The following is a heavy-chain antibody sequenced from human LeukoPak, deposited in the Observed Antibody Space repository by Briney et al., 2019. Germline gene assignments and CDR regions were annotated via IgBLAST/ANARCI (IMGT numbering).Heavy chain of an antibody. Sequence: SDTLSLTCAVCGGSFSGYYWRWLRQPPGKALEWIGEINHSGSTNYNPSLKSRVTISVDTSENEFSLTLRSVPAADTAVYYCARLTTVTKSEVRYFDYWRGGPLVSVSS. CDR3: ARLTTVTKSEVRYFDY. CDR1: GGSFSGYY. V-gene: IGHV4-34*01. CDR2: INHSGST. J-gene: IGHJ4*02. D-gene: IGHD4-17*01.